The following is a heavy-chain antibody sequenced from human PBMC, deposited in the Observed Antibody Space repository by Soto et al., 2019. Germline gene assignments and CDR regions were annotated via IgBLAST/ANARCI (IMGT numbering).Heavy chain of an antibody. Sequence: EVQLVESGGGLVKPGGSLRLSCAASGFTFSNAWMSWVRQAPGKGLEWVGRIKSKTDGGTKDYAAPVKGSFTISRDDSKNTRDLQMKRLITEGAAVYCWRRDSSGSYDWGQGTLFTVSS. CDR3: RRDSSGSYD. J-gene: IGHJ4*02. V-gene: IGHV3-15*01. D-gene: IGHD3-10*01. CDR2: IKSKTDGGTK. CDR1: GFTFSNAW.